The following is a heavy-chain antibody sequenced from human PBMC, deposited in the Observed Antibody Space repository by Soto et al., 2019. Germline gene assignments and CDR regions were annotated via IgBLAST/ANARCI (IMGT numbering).Heavy chain of an antibody. CDR2: INSEGSST. J-gene: IGHJ4*02. Sequence: EVQLVESGGGLVQPGESLRLSCAASGFTFSSYWMHWVRQAPGKGLVWVSRINSEGSSTSYAGSVKGRLTISRDNAKNTLYLQMNSLRAEDTAVYYCLRTSLVVAAATREDYWGQGTLVTVSS. D-gene: IGHD2-15*01. V-gene: IGHV3-74*01. CDR3: LRTSLVVAAATREDY. CDR1: GFTFSSYW.